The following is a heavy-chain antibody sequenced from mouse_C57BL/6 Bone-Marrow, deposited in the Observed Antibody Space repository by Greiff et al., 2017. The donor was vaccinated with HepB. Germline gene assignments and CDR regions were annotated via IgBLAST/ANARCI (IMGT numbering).Heavy chain of an antibody. V-gene: IGHV10-3*01. CDR1: GFTFNTYA. Sequence: EVHLVESGGGLVQPKGSLKLSCAASGFTFNTYAMHWVRQAPGKGLEWVARIRSKSSNYATYYADSVKDRFAISSDDSQSMCYLKMNNLKTEDTARYCCVRGGEFYRWYFDVWGTGTTVTVSS. J-gene: IGHJ1*03. CDR3: VRGGEFYRWYFDV. CDR2: IRSKSSNYAT.